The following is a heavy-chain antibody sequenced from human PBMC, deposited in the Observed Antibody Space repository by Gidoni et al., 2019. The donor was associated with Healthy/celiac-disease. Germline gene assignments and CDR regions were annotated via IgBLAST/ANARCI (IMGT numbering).Heavy chain of an antibody. D-gene: IGHD3-10*01. CDR3: ANAPLWFGESHSRPDQPKSNDAFDI. Sequence: QVQLVESGGGVVQPGRSLRLSCAASGFTFSSYGMHWVRQAPGKGLEWVAVISYDGSNKYYADSVKGRFTISRDNSKNTLYLQMNSLRAEDTAVYYCANAPLWFGESHSRPDQPKSNDAFDIWGQGTMVTVSS. CDR1: GFTFSSYG. CDR2: ISYDGSNK. V-gene: IGHV3-30*18. J-gene: IGHJ3*02.